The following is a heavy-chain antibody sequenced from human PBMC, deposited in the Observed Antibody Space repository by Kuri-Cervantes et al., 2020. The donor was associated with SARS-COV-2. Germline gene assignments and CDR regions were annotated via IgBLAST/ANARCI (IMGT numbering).Heavy chain of an antibody. D-gene: IGHD3-22*01. CDR1: GGTISSSA. CDR2: IIPIFGST. Sequence: SVKVSCKAGGTISSSAISWVRQAPGEGLEWMGGIIPIFGSTHFAQKFQGRLTITTDGSTSTAYMELSSLRSDDTAFYYCATKGYYGNSGYNYWGQGTLVTVSS. V-gene: IGHV1-69*05. CDR3: ATKGYYGNSGYNY. J-gene: IGHJ4*02.